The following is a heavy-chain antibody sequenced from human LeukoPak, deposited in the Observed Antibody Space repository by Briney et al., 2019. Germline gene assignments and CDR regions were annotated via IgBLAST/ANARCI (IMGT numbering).Heavy chain of an antibody. CDR3: ARGYYYDSSGYYD. CDR1: GFSFSSYA. D-gene: IGHD3-22*01. J-gene: IGHJ4*02. CDR2: ISGSGGST. Sequence: GGSLRLSCAASGFSFSSYALSWVRQAPGKGLEWVSAISGSGGSTYYADSVKGRFTVSRDNSKKALYLQMNSLRAEDTAVYYCARGYYYDSSGYYDWGQGTLVTVSS. V-gene: IGHV3-23*01.